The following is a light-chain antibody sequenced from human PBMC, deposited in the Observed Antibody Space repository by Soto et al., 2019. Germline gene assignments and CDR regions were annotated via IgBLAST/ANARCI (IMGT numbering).Light chain of an antibody. CDR3: QQYNNWPPWT. V-gene: IGKV3-15*01. CDR2: HAS. Sequence: EIVMTQSPATLSVSPGERATLSCRASQSVSSNLAWYQQKPGQAPRLLIYHASARATGIPARFSGSGSGTEFTLTISGLQSEDFAVYYCQQYNNWPPWTVGQGTKVDIK. CDR1: QSVSSN. J-gene: IGKJ1*01.